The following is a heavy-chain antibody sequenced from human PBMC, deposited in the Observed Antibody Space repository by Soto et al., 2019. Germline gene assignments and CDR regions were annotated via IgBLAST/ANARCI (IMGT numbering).Heavy chain of an antibody. D-gene: IGHD2-2*02. CDR2: TYYRYKWYN. CDR3: ARNKLIHKYCSSTSCYSGLDGMDV. Sequence: SQTLSLTCAISGDSVSSNSAAWNWIRQSPSRGLEWLGRTYYRYKWYNDYAGSVKSRITINPDTSKNQFSLQLNSVTPEDTAVYYCARNKLIHKYCSSTSCYSGLDGMDVWGQGTTVTVSS. V-gene: IGHV6-1*01. CDR1: GDSVSSNSAA. J-gene: IGHJ6*02.